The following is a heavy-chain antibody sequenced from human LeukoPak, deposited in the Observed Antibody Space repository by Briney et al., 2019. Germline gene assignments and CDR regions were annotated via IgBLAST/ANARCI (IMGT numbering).Heavy chain of an antibody. D-gene: IGHD1-26*01. CDR2: IIPIVNRA. Sequence: SVKVSCKASGGTLISYGIGWVRQAPGQGVEWMGRIIPIVNRANSAQRFQGRVTITADTSTNTVYMELSSLRSDDTAVYYCARLRADAGSGHNWFDPWGQGTLVTVSS. J-gene: IGHJ5*02. CDR3: ARLRADAGSGHNWFDP. V-gene: IGHV1-69*04. CDR1: GGTLISYG.